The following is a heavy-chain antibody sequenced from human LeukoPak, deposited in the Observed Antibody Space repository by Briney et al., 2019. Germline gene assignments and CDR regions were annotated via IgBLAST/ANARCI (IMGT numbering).Heavy chain of an antibody. V-gene: IGHV4-39*07. CDR2: INYSGST. CDR1: GGSIRSSHYY. D-gene: IGHD4-17*01. CDR3: ARGPTRYYFDY. Sequence: SETLSLTCTVSGGSIRSSHYYWGWIRQPPGKGLEWIGSINYSGSTYYNPSLKSRVTTSVDASKNQFSLNLISVTAADTAVYYCARGPTRYYFDYWGQGTLVTVSS. J-gene: IGHJ4*02.